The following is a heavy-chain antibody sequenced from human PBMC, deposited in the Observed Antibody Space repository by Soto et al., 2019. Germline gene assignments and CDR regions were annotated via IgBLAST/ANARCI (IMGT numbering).Heavy chain of an antibody. CDR3: ARQDHEGSYRYTAISVSY. CDR2: IYYSGST. J-gene: IGHJ4*02. CDR1: GGSISSSSYY. Sequence: SETLSLTCTVSGGSISSSSYYWGWIRQPPGKGLEWIGSIYYSGSTYYNPSLKSRVTISVDTSKNQFSLKLSSVTAADTAVYYCARQDHEGSYRYTAISVSYWGQGTLVTVSS. D-gene: IGHD3-16*02. V-gene: IGHV4-39*01.